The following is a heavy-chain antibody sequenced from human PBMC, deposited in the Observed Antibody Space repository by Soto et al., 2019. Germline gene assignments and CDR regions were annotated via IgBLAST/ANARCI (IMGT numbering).Heavy chain of an antibody. Sequence: PGESLRLSCAASGFTFSSYWMHWARQAPGKGLVWVSRINSDGSSTSYADSVKGRFTISRDNAKNTLYLQMNSLRAEDTAVYYCARSGSKSRGPFDYWDQGTLVTV. CDR3: ARSGSKSRGPFDY. V-gene: IGHV3-74*01. CDR1: GFTFSSYW. D-gene: IGHD1-26*01. CDR2: INSDGSST. J-gene: IGHJ4*02.